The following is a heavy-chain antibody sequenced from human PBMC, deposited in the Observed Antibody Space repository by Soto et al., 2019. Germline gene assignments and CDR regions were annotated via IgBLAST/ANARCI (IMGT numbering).Heavy chain of an antibody. CDR3: ASAYSNYANYYYYCYLDV. D-gene: IGHD4-4*01. Sequence: SVKVSCKASGGTFSSYTISWVRQAPGQGLEWMGRIIPILGIANYAQKFQGRVTITADKSTSTAYMELSSLRSEDTAAYYCASAYSNYANYYYYCYLDVWGKGTTVTVSS. J-gene: IGHJ6*03. CDR1: GGTFSSYT. V-gene: IGHV1-69*02. CDR2: IIPILGIA.